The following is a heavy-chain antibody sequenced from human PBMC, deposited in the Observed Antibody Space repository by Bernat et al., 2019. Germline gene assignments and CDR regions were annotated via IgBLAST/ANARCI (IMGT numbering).Heavy chain of an antibody. V-gene: IGHV3-23*04. CDR3: AASGYYSKGYFDY. CDR2: ISGSGGST. CDR1: GFTFSSYA. Sequence: EVQLVESGGGLVQPGGSLRLSCAASGFTFSSYAMSWVRQAPGKGLEWVSAISGSGGSTYYADSVKGRFTISRDNSKNTLYLQMNSLRAEDTDVYYCAASGYYSKGYFDYWGQGTLVTVSS. J-gene: IGHJ4*02. D-gene: IGHD3-3*01.